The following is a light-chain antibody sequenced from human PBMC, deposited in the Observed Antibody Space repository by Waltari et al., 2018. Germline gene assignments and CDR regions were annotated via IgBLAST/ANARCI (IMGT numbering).Light chain of an antibody. CDR2: AAS. V-gene: IGKV1-39*01. CDR1: QSISSY. CDR3: QQSYSNSRT. Sequence: DIQMTQSPSSLSASVGDRVTITCRASQSISSYLNWYQQKPGKAPKLLIYAASNLQSGVPSRFSGSGSGTDFTLTIRSLQPEDFATYYCQQSYSNSRTFGQGTKVGIK. J-gene: IGKJ1*01.